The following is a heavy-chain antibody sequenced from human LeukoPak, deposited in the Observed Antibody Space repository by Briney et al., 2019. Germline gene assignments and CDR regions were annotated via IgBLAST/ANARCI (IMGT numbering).Heavy chain of an antibody. CDR1: GGTFSSYA. CDR3: ARDNSSSWYGGWFDP. D-gene: IGHD6-13*01. CDR2: IIPIFGTA. J-gene: IGHJ5*02. V-gene: IGHV1-69*05. Sequence: ASVKVSCKASGGTFSSYAISWVRQAPGQGLEWMGGIIPIFGTANYAQKFQGRVTIATDESTSTAYMELSSLRSEDTAVYYCARDNSSSWYGGWFDPGAREPWSPSP.